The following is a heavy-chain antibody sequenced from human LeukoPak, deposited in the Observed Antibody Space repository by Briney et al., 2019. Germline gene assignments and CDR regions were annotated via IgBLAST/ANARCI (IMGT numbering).Heavy chain of an antibody. CDR2: ISAYNGNT. D-gene: IGHD2-2*01. CDR3: ARLGYCSSTSCRRFDP. CDR1: GYTFTSYG. V-gene: IGHV1-18*04. Sequence: ASVKVSCKASGYTFTSYGISWVRQAPGQGLEWMGWISAYNGNTNYAQKLQGRVTMTTDTSTSTAYTELRSLRSDDTAVYYCARLGYCSSTSCRRFDPWGQGTLVTVSS. J-gene: IGHJ5*02.